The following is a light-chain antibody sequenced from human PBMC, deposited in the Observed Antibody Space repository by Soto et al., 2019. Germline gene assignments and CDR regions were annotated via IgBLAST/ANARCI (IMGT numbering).Light chain of an antibody. Sequence: DVEVTQSPSFLSASVGDRVNIACRASQGISSSLAWFQQKPGRAPNLLIYGASTLQSGVPSRFSGSGSGTHFTLTISNLQPEDFTTYYCQQLNAYTLTFGQGTRL. V-gene: IGKV1-9*01. CDR3: QQLNAYTLT. CDR1: QGISSS. CDR2: GAS. J-gene: IGKJ5*01.